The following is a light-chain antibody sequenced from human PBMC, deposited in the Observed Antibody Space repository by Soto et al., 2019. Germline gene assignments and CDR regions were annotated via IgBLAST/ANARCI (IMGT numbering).Light chain of an antibody. J-gene: IGLJ1*01. CDR3: CSYAGSSIRFV. Sequence: QSALAQPASVSGSPGQSVTISCTGTNSDLGSYNLVSWYQQLPGRAPKLMIYEGTKRPSGVSNRFSGSKSGNTASLTISGLQAEDEADYYCCSYAGSSIRFVFGTGTKLTVL. CDR2: EGT. V-gene: IGLV2-23*01. CDR1: NSDLGSYNL.